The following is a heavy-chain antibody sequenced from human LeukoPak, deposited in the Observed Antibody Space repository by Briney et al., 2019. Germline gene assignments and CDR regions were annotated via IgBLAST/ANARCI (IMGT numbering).Heavy chain of an antibody. CDR2: INHSGST. CDR1: GGSFSGYY. J-gene: IGHJ4*02. V-gene: IGHV4-34*01. D-gene: IGHD1-14*01. CDR3: ARHLYKVHHFDF. Sequence: SETLSLTCAVYGGSFSGYYWSWIRQPPGKGLEWIGEINHSGSTNYNPSLKSRVTISVDTSKNQFSLKLSSVTAADTAVYYCARHLYKVHHFDFWGQGTLVTVSS.